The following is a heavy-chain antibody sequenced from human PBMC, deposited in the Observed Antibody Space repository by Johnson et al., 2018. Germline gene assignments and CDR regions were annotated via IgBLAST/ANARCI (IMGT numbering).Heavy chain of an antibody. CDR1: GFTFSSYA. D-gene: IGHD3-10*01. V-gene: IGHV3-30-3*01. CDR3: ASLCRGGGYYYGMDV. J-gene: IGHJ6*02. Sequence: QVQLVESGGGVVQPGRSLRLSCAASGFTFSSYAMHWVRQAPGKGLEWVAVISYDGSNKYYADSVKGRFTISRDNSTNTLYLQMNSLRAEDTAVYYGASLCRGGGYYYGMDVWGQGTTVTVSS. CDR2: ISYDGSNK.